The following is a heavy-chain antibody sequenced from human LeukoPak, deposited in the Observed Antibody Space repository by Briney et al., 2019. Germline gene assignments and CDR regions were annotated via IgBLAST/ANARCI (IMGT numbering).Heavy chain of an antibody. Sequence: PGGSLRLSCAASGFTFDDYAMHWVRQAPEKGLEWVSLISGDGGSTYYADSVKGRFTISRDNSKNSLYLQMNSLRTEDTALYYCAKDILAYYYDSSGYYPPPPDFDYWGQGTLVTVSS. CDR3: AKDILAYYYDSSGYYPPPPDFDY. CDR2: ISGDGGST. CDR1: GFTFDDYA. D-gene: IGHD3-22*01. J-gene: IGHJ4*02. V-gene: IGHV3-43*02.